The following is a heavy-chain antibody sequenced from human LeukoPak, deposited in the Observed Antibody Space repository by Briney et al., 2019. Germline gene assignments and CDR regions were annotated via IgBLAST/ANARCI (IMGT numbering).Heavy chain of an antibody. D-gene: IGHD6-13*01. J-gene: IGHJ4*02. Sequence: GGSLRLSCAASGFTFSSYSMNWVRQAPGKGLEWVSSISSSSSYIYYADSVKGRFTISRDNAKNSLYLQMNSLRAEDTAVYYCARDPWFGQAAAGSFDYWGQGTLVTVSS. V-gene: IGHV3-21*01. CDR3: ARDPWFGQAAAGSFDY. CDR1: GFTFSSYS. CDR2: ISSSSSYI.